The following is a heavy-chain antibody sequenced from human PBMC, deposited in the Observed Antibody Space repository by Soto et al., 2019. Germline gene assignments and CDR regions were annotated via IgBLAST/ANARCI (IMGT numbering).Heavy chain of an antibody. CDR2: IYYSGST. Sequence: QVQLQESGPGLVKPSQTLSLTCTVSGGSISSSGYYWSWIRQHPGKGLEWIGYIYYSGSTYYNPSLKSRVTISEDTPKNQFSLKLSSVSAADTAVYYCARGYCKNGVCSHNYYGMDVWGQGTAVTVSS. D-gene: IGHD2-8*01. CDR3: ARGYCKNGVCSHNYYGMDV. V-gene: IGHV4-31*03. J-gene: IGHJ6*02. CDR1: GGSISSSGYY.